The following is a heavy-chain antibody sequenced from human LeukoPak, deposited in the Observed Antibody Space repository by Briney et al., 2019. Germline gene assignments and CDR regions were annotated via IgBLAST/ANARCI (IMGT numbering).Heavy chain of an antibody. CDR3: ARAPTVLVGYCSSSSCQADY. Sequence: GGSLRLSCVASGFTFDDYGMIWVRHAPGKGLEWVSGINWNGGSTGYADFVKGRFTISRDDAKNSLFLQMNSLRVEDTAVYYCARAPTVLVGYCSSSSCQADYWGQGTLVTVSS. V-gene: IGHV3-20*04. J-gene: IGHJ4*02. CDR1: GFTFDDYG. CDR2: INWNGGST. D-gene: IGHD2-2*01.